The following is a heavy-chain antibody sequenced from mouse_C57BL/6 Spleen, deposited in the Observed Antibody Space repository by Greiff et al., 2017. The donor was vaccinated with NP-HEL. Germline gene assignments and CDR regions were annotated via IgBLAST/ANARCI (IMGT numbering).Heavy chain of an antibody. CDR3: ARKVYYGYDDYAMDY. J-gene: IGHJ4*01. D-gene: IGHD2-2*01. CDR1: GYTFTSYW. V-gene: IGHV1-61*01. CDR2: IYPSDSET. Sequence: QVQLKQPGAELVRPGSSVKLSCKASGYTFTSYWMDWVKQRPGQGLEWIGNIYPSDSETHYNQKFKDKATLTVDKSSSTAYMQLSSLTSEDSAVYYGARKVYYGYDDYAMDYWGQGTSVTVSS.